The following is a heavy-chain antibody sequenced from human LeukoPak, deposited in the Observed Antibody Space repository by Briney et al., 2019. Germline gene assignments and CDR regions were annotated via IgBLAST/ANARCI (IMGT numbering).Heavy chain of an antibody. CDR1: GYSISSGYY. CDR2: IHHSGST. D-gene: IGHD3-9*01. J-gene: IGHJ4*02. V-gene: IGHV4-38-2*02. Sequence: PSETLSLTCTVSGYSISSGYYWGWIRQPPGKGLEWIGSIHHSGSTYYNPALKSRVTISVDTSKKQFSLNLRSVTAADTAVYYSARTGYYDTLTGYYRDWGQGTLVTVSS. CDR3: ARTGYYDTLTGYYRD.